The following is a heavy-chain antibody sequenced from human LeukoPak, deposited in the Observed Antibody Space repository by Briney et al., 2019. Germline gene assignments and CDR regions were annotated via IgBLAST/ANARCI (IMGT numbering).Heavy chain of an antibody. D-gene: IGHD3-22*01. Sequence: ASVKVSCKASGYIFTGYYMHWVRQAPGQGLEWMGWINPNSGGTNYAQKFQGRVTMTRDTSISTAYMELSRLRSDDTAVYYCAREVDYYDTSDYFPLGYWGQGTLVTVSS. CDR3: AREVDYYDTSDYFPLGY. CDR1: GYIFTGYY. J-gene: IGHJ4*02. CDR2: INPNSGGT. V-gene: IGHV1-2*02.